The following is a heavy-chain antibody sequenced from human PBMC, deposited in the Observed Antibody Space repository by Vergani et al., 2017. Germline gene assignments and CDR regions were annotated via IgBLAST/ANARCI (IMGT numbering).Heavy chain of an antibody. CDR2: VSFRGDT. D-gene: IGHD3-3*01. V-gene: IGHV4-59*02. Sequence: QVKLQESGPGLVKPSETLSLTCTVSGASVNSYYLSWIRQPPGKGLYFMGYVSFRGDTLYDPSVKGRMTISLNTSSNQFSLYLTSVTAADTATYYCAKTNDFSCLYSSYNWFDPWGQGTQVTVSS. CDR3: AKTNDFSCLYSSYNWFDP. J-gene: IGHJ5*02. CDR1: GASVNSYY.